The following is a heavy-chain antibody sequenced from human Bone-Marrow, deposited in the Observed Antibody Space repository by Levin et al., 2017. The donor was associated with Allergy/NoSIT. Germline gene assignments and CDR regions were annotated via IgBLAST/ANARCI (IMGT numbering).Heavy chain of an antibody. CDR1: GFAFSDYA. D-gene: IGHD3-10*01. CDR3: AQDRGGSYFGS. Sequence: GASVKVSCVASGFAFSDYAISWVRQPPGKGPEWVSAIGGGGDTHYPDSLRGRFTISRDNSKNTVYLRVNSLRVDDTAIYYCAQDRGGSYFGSWGQGTLVTVSS. V-gene: IGHV3-23*01. J-gene: IGHJ4*02. CDR2: IGGGGDT.